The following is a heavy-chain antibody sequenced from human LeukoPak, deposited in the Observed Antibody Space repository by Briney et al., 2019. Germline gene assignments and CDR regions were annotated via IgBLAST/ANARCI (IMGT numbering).Heavy chain of an antibody. D-gene: IGHD2-15*01. Sequence: ASVKVSCKASGYTFTSYGISWVRQAPGQRLEWMGWINAGNGNTKYSQKFQGRVTITRDTSASTAYMELSSLRSEDTAVYYCARAPGWQLLFNYWGQGTLVTVSS. CDR3: ARAPGWQLLFNY. CDR2: INAGNGNT. J-gene: IGHJ4*02. CDR1: GYTFTSYG. V-gene: IGHV1-3*01.